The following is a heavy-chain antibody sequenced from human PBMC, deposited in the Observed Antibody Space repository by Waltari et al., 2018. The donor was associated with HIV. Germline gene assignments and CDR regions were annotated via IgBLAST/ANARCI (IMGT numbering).Heavy chain of an antibody. CDR3: ARHHGSYSSAGPFDY. J-gene: IGHJ4*02. CDR1: GYSFTSYW. Sequence: EVQLVQSGAEVKKPGESLRISCKGSGYSFTSYWISWVRQMPGKGLEWMGRIDPSDSYTNYSPSFQGHVTISADKSISTAYLQWSSLKASDTAMYYCARHHGSYSSAGPFDYWGQGTLVTVSS. CDR2: IDPSDSYT. D-gene: IGHD3-22*01. V-gene: IGHV5-10-1*01.